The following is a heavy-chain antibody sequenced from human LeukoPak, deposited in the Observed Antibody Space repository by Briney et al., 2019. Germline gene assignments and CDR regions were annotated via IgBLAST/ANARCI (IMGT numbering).Heavy chain of an antibody. J-gene: IGHJ6*03. D-gene: IGHD5-12*01. V-gene: IGHV1-69*01. CDR3: ARDSLDIVATISYYYYMDV. CDR1: GGTFSSYA. CDR2: IIPIFGTA. Sequence: SVKVSCKASGGTFSSYAISWVRQAPGQGLEWMGGIIPIFGTANYAQKFQGRVTITADESTSTAYMELSSLRSEDTAVYYCARDSLDIVATISYYYYMDVWGKGTTVTVSS.